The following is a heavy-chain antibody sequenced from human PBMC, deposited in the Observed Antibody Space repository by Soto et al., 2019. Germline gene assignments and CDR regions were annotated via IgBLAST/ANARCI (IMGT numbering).Heavy chain of an antibody. J-gene: IGHJ4*02. V-gene: IGHV1-18*01. CDR2: INAFNGNT. D-gene: IGHD6-19*01. Sequence: QVQLVQSGAEVKKPGASVKVSCKASGYTFISYGISWVRQAPGQGFEWMGWINAFNGNTNYAQKLQGRVTMTRDTSTSTAYMELRSLRSDDTAVYYCARDPVAGTYFDYWGQGTLVTVSS. CDR3: ARDPVAGTYFDY. CDR1: GYTFISYG.